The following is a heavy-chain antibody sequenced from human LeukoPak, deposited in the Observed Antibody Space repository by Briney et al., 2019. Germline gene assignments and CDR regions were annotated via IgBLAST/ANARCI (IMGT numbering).Heavy chain of an antibody. J-gene: IGHJ4*02. CDR3: ARMGAIAGASANPDY. V-gene: IGHV4-59*01. CDR1: GGSISGYY. CDR2: IYYSGTT. D-gene: IGHD4/OR15-4a*01. Sequence: SETLSLTCTVSGGSISGYYWSWIRQPPGKGLEWIGYIYYSGTTDYSPSLRSRVTMSLYTSKNQFSLKLSSVTTADTAVYYCARMGAIAGASANPDYWGQGTLVSVSS.